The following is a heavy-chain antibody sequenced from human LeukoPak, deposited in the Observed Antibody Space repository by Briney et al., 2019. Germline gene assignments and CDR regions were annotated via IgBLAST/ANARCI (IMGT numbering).Heavy chain of an antibody. D-gene: IGHD2-2*01. Sequence: GGSLRLSCAASGFTFSSYSMNWVRQAPGKGLQWVSSISSSSSYKYYADSVKGRFTISRDNAKNSLYLQMNSLRSEDTAVYYCARDPVYCSSTSCYPHNWFDPWGQGTLVTVSS. CDR1: GFTFSSYS. V-gene: IGHV3-21*01. CDR2: ISSSSSYK. J-gene: IGHJ5*02. CDR3: ARDPVYCSSTSCYPHNWFDP.